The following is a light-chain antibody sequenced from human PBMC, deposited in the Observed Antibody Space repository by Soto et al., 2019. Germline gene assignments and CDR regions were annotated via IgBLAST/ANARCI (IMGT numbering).Light chain of an antibody. J-gene: IGKJ4*01. CDR3: QQCSWHPFSVT. CDR2: DAS. V-gene: IGKV3-15*01. Sequence: EIVMTQSPATLSVSPGERATLSCRASQSVSSNLAWYQQKPGQAPRLLIYDASTRATGIPASFSGSGSGTEYTLTISSLQSEDSAVYYCQQCSWHPFSVTFGGGTKVEIK. CDR1: QSVSSN.